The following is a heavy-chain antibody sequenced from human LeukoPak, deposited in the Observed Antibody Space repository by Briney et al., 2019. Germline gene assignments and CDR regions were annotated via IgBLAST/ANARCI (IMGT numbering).Heavy chain of an antibody. D-gene: IGHD3-22*01. V-gene: IGHV4-34*01. CDR2: INHSGST. CDR1: GFTFSSYE. J-gene: IGHJ3*01. CDR3: ASFDYDSSGQSDH. Sequence: LRLSCAASGFTFSSYEMNWIRQPPGKGLEWIGEINHSGSTNYNPSLKSRVTISVDTSKNQFSLKLSSVTAADTAVYYCASFDYDSSGQSDHWGQGTMVTVSS.